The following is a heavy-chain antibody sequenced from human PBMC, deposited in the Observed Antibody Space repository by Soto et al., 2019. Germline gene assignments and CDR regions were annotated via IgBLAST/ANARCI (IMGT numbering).Heavy chain of an antibody. V-gene: IGHV3-21*01. Sequence: PGGSLRLSCAASGSTFSSYSMNWVRQAPGKGLEWVSSISRSAGNTYYADSAKGRFTISRDNAKNSMYLQMNSLRAEDTAVYYCARDQVPGLDAFDIWGQGTMVTVSS. CDR1: GSTFSSYS. CDR3: ARDQVPGLDAFDI. CDR2: ISRSAGNT. J-gene: IGHJ3*02.